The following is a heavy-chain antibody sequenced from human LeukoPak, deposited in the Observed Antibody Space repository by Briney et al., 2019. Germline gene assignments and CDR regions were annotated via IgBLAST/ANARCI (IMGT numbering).Heavy chain of an antibody. J-gene: IGHJ3*02. D-gene: IGHD1-26*01. V-gene: IGHV4-34*01. CDR3: AREMVVGATGFDAFDI. CDR1: GGSFSGYY. Sequence: SETLSLTCAVYGGSFSGYYWSWIRQPPGKGLEWIGSIYHSGSTYYNPSLKSRVTISVDTSKNQFSLKLSSVTAADTAVYYCAREMVVGATGFDAFDIWGQGTMVTVSS. CDR2: IYHSGST.